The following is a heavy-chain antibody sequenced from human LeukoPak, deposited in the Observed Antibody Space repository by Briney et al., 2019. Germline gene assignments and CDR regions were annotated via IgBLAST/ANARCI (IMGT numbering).Heavy chain of an antibody. D-gene: IGHD1-1*01. J-gene: IGHJ6*03. CDR2: ISYDGSNE. CDR1: GFTFSSYA. Sequence: GGSLRLSCAASGFTFSSYAMSWVRQAPGKGLEWVAVISYDGSNEYYADSVRGRFTISRDNSKNTLYLQMNSLRAEDTAVYYCARAGAFYYYYMDVWGKGTTVTVSS. CDR3: ARAGAFYYYYMDV. V-gene: IGHV3-30*01.